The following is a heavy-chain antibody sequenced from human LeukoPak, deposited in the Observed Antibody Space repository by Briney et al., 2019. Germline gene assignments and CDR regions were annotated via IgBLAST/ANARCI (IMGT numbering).Heavy chain of an antibody. CDR3: ARAPTITIFGVVIKQAWFDP. V-gene: IGHV4-59*02. CDR1: GGSVTSYY. J-gene: IGHJ5*02. D-gene: IGHD3-3*01. Sequence: SETLSLTCTVSGGSVTSYYWSWIRQPPGKGLEWIGNIHYSGSSGSTNYNPSLKSRVTTSVDTSKNQFSLKLSSVTAADTAVYYCARAPTITIFGVVIKQAWFDPWGQGTLVTVSS. CDR2: IHYSGSSGST.